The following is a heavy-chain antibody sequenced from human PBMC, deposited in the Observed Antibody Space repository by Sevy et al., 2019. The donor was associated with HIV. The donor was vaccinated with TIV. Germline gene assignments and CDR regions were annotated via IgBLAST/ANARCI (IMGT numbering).Heavy chain of an antibody. J-gene: IGHJ6*02. CDR3: AKDLAQGGTLNFYYYGMDF. CDR1: GFNFNDYA. V-gene: IGHV3-9*01. D-gene: IGHD3-16*01. Sequence: GGSLRLSCIASGFNFNDYAMHWVRQVPGKGLEWVSGIIWFGTIIGYGDSVKGRFTISRDNARKSVYLEMNSLSPEDTALYYCAKDLAQGGTLNFYYYGMDFWGQGTTVTVSS. CDR2: IIWFGTII.